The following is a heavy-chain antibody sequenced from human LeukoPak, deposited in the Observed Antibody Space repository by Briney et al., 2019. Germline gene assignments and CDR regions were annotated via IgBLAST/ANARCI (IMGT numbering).Heavy chain of an antibody. V-gene: IGHV3-9*01. J-gene: IGHJ4*02. Sequence: PGGSLRLSCAASGFTFDDYAMHWVRQAPGKGLEWVSGISWNSGSIGYADSVKGRFTISRDNAKNSRYLQMNSLRAEDTALYYCAKDKVPYISSGWNFDHWGQGTLVTVSS. CDR2: ISWNSGSI. CDR1: GFTFDDYA. D-gene: IGHD6-19*01. CDR3: AKDKVPYISSGWNFDH.